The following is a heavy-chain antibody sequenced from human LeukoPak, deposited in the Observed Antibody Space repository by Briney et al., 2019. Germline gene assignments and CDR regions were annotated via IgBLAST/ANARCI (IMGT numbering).Heavy chain of an antibody. D-gene: IGHD6-19*01. CDR3: ARDGAVDYYYYYYMDV. CDR2: ISSSSSYI. V-gene: IGHV3-21*01. CDR1: GFTFSSYS. Sequence: KSGGSLRLSCAASGFTFSSYSMNWVRQAPGKGLEWVSSISSSSSYIYYADSVKGRFTISRDNAKNSLYLQMNSLRAEDTAVYYCARDGAVDYYYYYYMDVWGKGTTVTVSS. J-gene: IGHJ6*03.